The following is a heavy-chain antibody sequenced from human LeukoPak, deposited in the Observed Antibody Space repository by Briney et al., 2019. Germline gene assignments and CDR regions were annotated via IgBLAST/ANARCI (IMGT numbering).Heavy chain of an antibody. J-gene: IGHJ4*02. CDR1: GFTFSSYG. CDR2: ISGSGGST. D-gene: IGHD3-10*01. V-gene: IGHV3-23*01. CDR3: AEDYYGSGSYFGY. Sequence: GGSLRLSCAASGFTFSSYGMSWVRQAPGKGLEWVSAISGSGGSTYYADSVKGRFTISRDNSKNTLYLQMNSLRAEDTAVYYCAEDYYGSGSYFGYWGQGTLVTVSS.